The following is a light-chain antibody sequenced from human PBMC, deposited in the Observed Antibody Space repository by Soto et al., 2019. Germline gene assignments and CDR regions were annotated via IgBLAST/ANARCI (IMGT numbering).Light chain of an antibody. J-gene: IGKJ1*01. CDR2: GAS. V-gene: IGKV3-15*01. CDR1: QSVNNN. CDR3: QEYNTWPWT. Sequence: ETLMTQSPATLSVSPGERATLSCRASQSVNNNLAWYQQKLGQAPRVLTYGASTRATGIPARFTGSGSGTEFILTITSLQSEDSAIYYCQEYNTWPWTFGQGTKVEFK.